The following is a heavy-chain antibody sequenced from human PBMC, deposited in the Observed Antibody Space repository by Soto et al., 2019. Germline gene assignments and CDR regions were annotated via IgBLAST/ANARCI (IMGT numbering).Heavy chain of an antibody. CDR2: IFWDDDK. J-gene: IGHJ4*02. V-gene: IGHV2-5*02. D-gene: IGHD5-18*01. CDR3: AHLPWKQLWPRAPVVY. Sequence: QITLKESGPTLVKPTQTLTLTCTFSGFSLSTSGVGVGWIRQPPGKALEWLGIIFWDDDKRYRPSLKSRVTITKDTFKNQLVLTVTNMDPVDTATYYCAHLPWKQLWPRAPVVYWGQGTPVTVSS. CDR1: GFSLSTSGVG.